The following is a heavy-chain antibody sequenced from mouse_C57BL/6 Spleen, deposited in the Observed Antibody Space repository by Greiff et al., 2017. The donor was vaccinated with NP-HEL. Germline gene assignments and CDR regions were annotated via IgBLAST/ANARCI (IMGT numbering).Heavy chain of an antibody. J-gene: IGHJ1*03. CDR1: GYTFTSYW. V-gene: IGHV1-52*01. CDR3: ARGVTRYGSSYRYFDV. D-gene: IGHD1-1*01. CDR2: IDPSDSET. Sequence: QVQLQQPGAELVRPGSSVKLSCKASGYTFTSYWMHWVKQRPIQGLEWIGNIDPSDSETHYNQKFKDKATLTVDKSSSTAYMQLSSLTSEDSAVYYCARGVTRYGSSYRYFDVWGTGTTVTVSS.